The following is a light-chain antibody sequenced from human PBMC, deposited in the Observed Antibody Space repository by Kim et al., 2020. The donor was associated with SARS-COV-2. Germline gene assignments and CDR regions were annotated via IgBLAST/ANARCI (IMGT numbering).Light chain of an antibody. V-gene: IGKV1-33*01. J-gene: IGKJ2*01. Sequence: DIQMTQSPSSVSASVGDRVTITCQASQDITDYLNWYQQKPGMAPKLLIYRTSSVNTGVPSRFRGSGSGTHFTLTITSLQPEDIAAYYCQQYDSLPYPFGQGTKLEI. CDR1: QDITDY. CDR2: RTS. CDR3: QQYDSLPYP.